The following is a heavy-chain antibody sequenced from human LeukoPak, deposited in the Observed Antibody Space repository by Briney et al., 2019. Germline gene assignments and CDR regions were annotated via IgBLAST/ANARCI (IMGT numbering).Heavy chain of an antibody. CDR2: IIPIFGTA. J-gene: IGHJ4*02. D-gene: IGHD2-2*01. CDR1: GYTFTSYG. CDR3: ARVRCSSTSCYLGY. V-gene: IGHV1-69*13. Sequence: SVKVSCKASGYTFTSYGISWVRQAPGQGLEWMGGIIPIFGTANYAQKFQGRVTITADESTSTAYMELSSLRSEDTAVYYCARVRCSSTSCYLGYWAREPWSPSPQ.